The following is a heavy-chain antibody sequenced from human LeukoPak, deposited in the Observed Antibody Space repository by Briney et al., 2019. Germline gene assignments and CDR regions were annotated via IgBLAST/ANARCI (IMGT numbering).Heavy chain of an antibody. CDR3: ARDRKLIQLWKQYNWFDP. CDR2: ISYDGSNK. J-gene: IGHJ5*02. CDR1: GFTFSSYG. Sequence: QSGGSLRLSCVASGFTFSSYGMHWVRQAPGKGLEWVAVISYDGSNKYYADSVKGRLTISRDNSKNTLYLQMNSLRAEDTAVYYCARDRKLIQLWKQYNWFDPWGQGTLVTVSS. V-gene: IGHV3-30*03. D-gene: IGHD5-18*01.